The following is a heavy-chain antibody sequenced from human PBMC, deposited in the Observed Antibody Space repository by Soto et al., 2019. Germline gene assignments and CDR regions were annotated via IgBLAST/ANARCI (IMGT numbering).Heavy chain of an antibody. J-gene: IGHJ4*02. CDR3: ARESEDLTSNFDY. Sequence: GGSLRLSCTASGFTFTRYSMNWVRQAPGKGLEWVSSISSTTNYIYYGDSMEGRFTISRDNAKNSLYLEMNSLRAEDTAVYYCARESEDLTSNFDYWGQGTLVTVSS. CDR1: GFTFTRYS. CDR2: ISSTTNYI. V-gene: IGHV3-21*06.